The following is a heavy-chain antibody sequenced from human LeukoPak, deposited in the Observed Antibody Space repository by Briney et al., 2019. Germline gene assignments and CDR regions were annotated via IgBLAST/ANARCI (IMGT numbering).Heavy chain of an antibody. Sequence: GGSLRLSCVASGFYFSPYAVHWVRQAPGKGLEWVAIISNDGTTESYTDSVKGRFTISRDNFKNTLYLQMNGLRLEDTAVYYCATLREIVVVATTPTDVWGKGTTVIVSS. D-gene: IGHD2-2*01. CDR2: ISNDGTTE. J-gene: IGHJ6*04. CDR1: GFYFSPYA. CDR3: ATLREIVVVATTPTDV. V-gene: IGHV3-30-3*01.